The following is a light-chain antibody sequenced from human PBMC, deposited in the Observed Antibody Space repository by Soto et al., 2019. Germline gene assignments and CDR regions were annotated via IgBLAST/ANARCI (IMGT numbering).Light chain of an antibody. J-gene: IGLJ2*01. V-gene: IGLV2-11*01. CDR3: CSYAGSYTLV. Sequence: QSALTQPASVSGSPGQSITISCTGTSSDIGSYDLVSWYQHHPGKVPKLMIYDVSKRPSGVPDRFSGSKSGNTASLTISGLQAEDEADYYCCSYAGSYTLVFGGGTKLTVL. CDR1: SSDIGSYDL. CDR2: DVS.